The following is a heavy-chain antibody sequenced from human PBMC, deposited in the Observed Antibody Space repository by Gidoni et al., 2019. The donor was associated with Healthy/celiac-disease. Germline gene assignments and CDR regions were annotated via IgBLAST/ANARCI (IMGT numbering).Heavy chain of an antibody. CDR3: ARRRGSGYPPYYYYYMDV. CDR1: GFTLISSR. V-gene: IGHV3-33*01. CDR2: IWYDGSNK. Sequence: QVQLVESGGGVVQPGRSLLLPCAASGFTLISSRMPWVRQAPGKGLEWVAVIWYDGSNKYYADSVKGRFTISRDNSKNTLYLQMNSLRAEDTAVYYCARRRGSGYPPYYYYYMDVWGKGTTVTVSS. D-gene: IGHD3-3*01. J-gene: IGHJ6*03.